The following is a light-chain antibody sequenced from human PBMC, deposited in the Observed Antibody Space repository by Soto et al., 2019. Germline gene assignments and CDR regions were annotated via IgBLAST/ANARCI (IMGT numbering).Light chain of an antibody. CDR2: GAS. J-gene: IGKJ5*01. Sequence: IVLSQSPGTLSLSPRERATLSCRASQSVSSSYLAWYQQKPGQAPRLLIYGASSRATGIPDRFSGSGSGTDFTLTISRLEPEDFAVYYCQQYGSSPPRITFGQGTRLEN. CDR3: QQYGSSPPRIT. V-gene: IGKV3-20*01. CDR1: QSVSSSY.